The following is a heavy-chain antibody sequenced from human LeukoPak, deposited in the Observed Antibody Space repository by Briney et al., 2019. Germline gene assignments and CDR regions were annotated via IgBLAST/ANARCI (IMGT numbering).Heavy chain of an antibody. J-gene: IGHJ4*02. CDR2: IKQDGSEK. CDR3: ARDADVVVPAAIPKIFDY. Sequence: PGGSLRLSCAASGFTFSSYWMSWVRQAPGKGLEGVANIKQDGSEKYYVDSVKGRFTISRDNAKNSLYLQMNSLRAEDTAVYYCARDADVVVPAAIPKIFDYWGQGTLVTVSS. CDR1: GFTFSSYW. V-gene: IGHV3-7*01. D-gene: IGHD2-2*02.